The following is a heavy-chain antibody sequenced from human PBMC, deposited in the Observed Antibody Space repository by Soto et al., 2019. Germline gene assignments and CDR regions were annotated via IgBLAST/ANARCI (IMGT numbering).Heavy chain of an antibody. CDR3: VKGLYYYDSSRLDY. J-gene: IGHJ4*02. D-gene: IGHD3-22*01. V-gene: IGHV3-64D*06. CDR1: GFTFSSYA. Sequence: GGSLRLSCSASGFTFSSYAMHWVRQAPGKGLEYVSAISSNGGSTYYADSVKGRFTISRDNSKNTLYLQMSSLRAEDTAVYYCVKGLYYYDSSRLDYWGQGTLVTVSS. CDR2: ISSNGGST.